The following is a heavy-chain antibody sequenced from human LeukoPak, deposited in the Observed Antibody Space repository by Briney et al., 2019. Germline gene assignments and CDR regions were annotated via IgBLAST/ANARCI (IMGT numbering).Heavy chain of an antibody. V-gene: IGHV3-21*01. CDR3: AASTKHTAMVDY. J-gene: IGHJ4*02. CDR1: GFTFSSYS. Sequence: GGSLRLSCAASGFTFSSYSMNWVRQAPGKGLEWVSSIGSSSSYIYYADSVKGRFTISRDNAKNSLHLQMNSLGAEDTAVYYCAASTKHTAMVDYWGQGTLVTVSS. D-gene: IGHD5-18*01. CDR2: IGSSSSYI.